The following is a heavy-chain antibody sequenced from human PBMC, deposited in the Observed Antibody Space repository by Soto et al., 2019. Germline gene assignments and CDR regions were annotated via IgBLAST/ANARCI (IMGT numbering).Heavy chain of an antibody. V-gene: IGHV5-51*01. CDR3: ARSSGGNFGIIIEGTNWFAP. J-gene: IGHJ5*02. Sequence: PGESLKISCKGSGYSFNNYWIGWVRQMPGKGLEWMGSIYPGDSDIRYSPSFRGQVSISADKSISAAYLQWSSLTSEDTAMYYCARSSGGNFGIIIEGTNWFAPWGQGTLVTVSS. CDR2: IYPGDSDI. D-gene: IGHD1-26*01. CDR1: GYSFNNYW.